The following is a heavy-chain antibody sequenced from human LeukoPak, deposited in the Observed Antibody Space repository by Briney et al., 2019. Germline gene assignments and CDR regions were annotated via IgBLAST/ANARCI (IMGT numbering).Heavy chain of an antibody. CDR3: ARDRRFGELDY. J-gene: IGHJ4*02. CDR1: GFTFSSYS. Sequence: PGGSLRLSCAASGFTFSSYSMNWVRQAPGKGLEWVSYISSSSSTIYYADSVKGRFTISRDNAKNTLYLQMNSLRAEDTAVYYCARDRRFGELDYWGQGTLVTVSS. V-gene: IGHV3-48*04. D-gene: IGHD3-10*01. CDR2: ISSSSSTI.